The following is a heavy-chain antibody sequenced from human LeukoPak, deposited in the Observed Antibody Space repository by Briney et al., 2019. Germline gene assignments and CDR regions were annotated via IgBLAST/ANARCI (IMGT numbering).Heavy chain of an antibody. CDR2: IIPIFGTA. D-gene: IGHD1-26*01. J-gene: IGHJ6*02. CDR3: ARATSYYYGMDV. CDR1: GYTFTSYG. V-gene: IGHV1-69*13. Sequence: SVKVSCKASGYTFTSYGISWVRQAPGQGLEWMGGIIPIFGTANYAQKFQGRVTITADESTSTAYMELSSLRSEDTAVYYCARATSYYYGMDVWGQGTTVTVSS.